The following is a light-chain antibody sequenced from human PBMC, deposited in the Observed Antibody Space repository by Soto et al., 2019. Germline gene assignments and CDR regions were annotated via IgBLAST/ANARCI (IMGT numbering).Light chain of an antibody. CDR3: QQYERCPPT. Sequence: EVMMTQVPDTVSVTPGATVTLSCGASQSVRSNLAWYQQRPGQAPRLLIHCSSTRATEVPARFSGSGSGTNFTLAISSLQSEDFAIYYCQQYERCPPTFGGGTKVDIK. CDR1: QSVRSN. V-gene: IGKV3-15*01. CDR2: CSS. J-gene: IGKJ4*02.